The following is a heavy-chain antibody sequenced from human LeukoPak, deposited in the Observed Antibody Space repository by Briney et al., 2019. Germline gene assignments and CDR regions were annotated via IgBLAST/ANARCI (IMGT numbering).Heavy chain of an antibody. D-gene: IGHD3-10*01. Sequence: PSETLSLTCAVYGGSFSGYNWSWIRQPPGKGLEWIGEINHSGSTKYNPSLKSRVTISVDTSKNQFSLKLSSVTAADTAVYYRARLPISYYGSAGPYGMDVWGKGTTVTVSS. CDR2: INHSGST. CDR1: GGSFSGYN. CDR3: ARLPISYYGSAGPYGMDV. J-gene: IGHJ6*04. V-gene: IGHV4-34*01.